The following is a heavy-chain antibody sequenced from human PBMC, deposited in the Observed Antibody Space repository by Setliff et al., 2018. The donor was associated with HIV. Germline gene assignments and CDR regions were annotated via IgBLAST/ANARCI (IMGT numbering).Heavy chain of an antibody. V-gene: IGHV4-59*01. CDR1: GASFSGYY. D-gene: IGHD2-2*01. J-gene: IGHJ4*02. CDR2: IYYSGST. CDR3: ARVRLRVPPSIFDY. Sequence: NPSETLSLTCAVYGASFSGYYWAWIRQSPGKGLEWIGYIYYSGSTNYNPSLKSRVTISVDTSKNQFSLKLSSVTAADTAVYYCARVRLRVPPSIFDYWGMGSLVTVSS.